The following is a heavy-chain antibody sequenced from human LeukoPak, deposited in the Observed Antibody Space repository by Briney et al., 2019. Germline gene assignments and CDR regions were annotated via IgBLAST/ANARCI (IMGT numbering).Heavy chain of an antibody. J-gene: IGHJ6*03. V-gene: IGHV4-59*01. D-gene: IGHD6-13*01. Sequence: SETLSLTCTVSGGSISSYYWSWIRQPPGKGLEWIGYIYYSGSTNYNPSLKSRVTISVDTSKNQFSLKLSSVTAADTAVYYCARSPLAAAAGTSNYYYYMDVWGKGTTVTVSS. CDR3: ARSPLAAAAGTSNYYYYMDV. CDR2: IYYSGST. CDR1: GGSISSYY.